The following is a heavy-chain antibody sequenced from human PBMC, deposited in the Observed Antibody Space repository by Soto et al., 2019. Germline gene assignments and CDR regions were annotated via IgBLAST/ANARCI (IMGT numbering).Heavy chain of an antibody. V-gene: IGHV3-23*01. CDR3: ARDSVAAAPEVLYWFDP. CDR2: ISASGGST. CDR1: GFPFSTYA. Sequence: GGSLRLSCAASGFPFSTYAMTWVRQAPGKGLEWVSGISASGGSTYYADSVKGRFTISRDNAKNSLYLQMNSLRAEDTAVYYCARDSVAAAPEVLYWFDPWGQGTLVTVSS. J-gene: IGHJ5*02. D-gene: IGHD6-13*01.